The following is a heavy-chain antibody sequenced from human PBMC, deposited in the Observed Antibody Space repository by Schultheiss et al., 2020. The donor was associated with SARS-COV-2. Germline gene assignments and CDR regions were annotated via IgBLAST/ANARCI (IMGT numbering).Heavy chain of an antibody. D-gene: IGHD3-22*01. J-gene: IGHJ4*02. CDR2: ISPMLGTA. CDR3: ASGDSSGYYPHFDY. V-gene: IGHV1-69*10. CDR1: GGNFSSYA. Sequence: SVKVSCKASGGNFSSYAINWVRQAPGQRLEWMGGISPMLGTANYAQKFQGRVTITADKSTSTAYMELSSLRSEDTAVYYCASGDSSGYYPHFDYWGQGTLVTVSS.